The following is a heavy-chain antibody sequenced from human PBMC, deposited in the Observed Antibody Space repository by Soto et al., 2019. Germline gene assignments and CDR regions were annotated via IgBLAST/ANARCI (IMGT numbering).Heavy chain of an antibody. CDR2: IIPIFGTA. V-gene: IGHV1-69*13. J-gene: IGHJ6*02. CDR3: ARGVRGVIRNDLGDYYYGMDV. Sequence: SVKASCKASGAPFSSYSISWVRQAPGQGLEWMGGIIPIFGTANYAQKFQGRVTITADESTSTAYMELSSLRSEDTAVYYCARGVRGVIRNDLGDYYYGMDVWGQGTTVTVSS. D-gene: IGHD3-10*01. CDR1: GAPFSSYS.